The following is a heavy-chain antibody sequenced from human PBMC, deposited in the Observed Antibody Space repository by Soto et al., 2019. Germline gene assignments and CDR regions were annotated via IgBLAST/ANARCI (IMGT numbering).Heavy chain of an antibody. D-gene: IGHD6-19*01. CDR2: LKGKSAGGTT. CDR3: TTEFGFSSGQNDN. Sequence: SLRLSCAGYGFSFNTAWVTWVRQAPGKGLEWVGRLKGKSAGGTTDYAAPVTGRFTISSDDSINTLYLQMNNLKIEDTAVYYCTTEFGFSSGQNDNWGQGTLVTVSS. CDR1: GFSFNTAW. V-gene: IGHV3-15*07. J-gene: IGHJ4*02.